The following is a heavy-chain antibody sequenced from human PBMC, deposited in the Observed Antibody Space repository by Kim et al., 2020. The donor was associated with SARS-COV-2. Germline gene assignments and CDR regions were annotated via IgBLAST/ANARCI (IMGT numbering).Heavy chain of an antibody. CDR1: GGSIGTAFY. Sequence: SETLSLTCTVSGGSIGTAFYWGWIRQPPGKGLEWIGSVYYTGDTYYSPSLKGRVTIYVDTSKNQFSLDVNSVTAADTAMYYCARPSSRFGDYALWGQGT. D-gene: IGHD3-10*01. J-gene: IGHJ4*02. CDR3: ARPSSRFGDYAL. CDR2: VYYTGDT. V-gene: IGHV4-39*01.